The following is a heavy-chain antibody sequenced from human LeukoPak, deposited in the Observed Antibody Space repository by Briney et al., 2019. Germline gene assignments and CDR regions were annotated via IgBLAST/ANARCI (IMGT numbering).Heavy chain of an antibody. D-gene: IGHD5-18*01. CDR2: INPSGGST. Sequence: ASVKVSCKASGYTFTSNYMHWVRQAPGQGLEWMGIINPSGGSTSYAQKFQGRLTMTRDTSTSTVYMVLSSLRSEDTAVYYCARGKDTVMGNRNHFDYWGQGTLLTVSS. V-gene: IGHV1-46*01. CDR3: ARGKDTVMGNRNHFDY. J-gene: IGHJ4*02. CDR1: GYTFTSNY.